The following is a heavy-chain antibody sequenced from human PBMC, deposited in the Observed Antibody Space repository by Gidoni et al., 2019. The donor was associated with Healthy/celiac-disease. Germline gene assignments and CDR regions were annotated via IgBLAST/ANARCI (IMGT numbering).Heavy chain of an antibody. V-gene: IGHV4-34*01. J-gene: IGHJ4*02. D-gene: IGHD5-12*01. CDR1: GGSFSGYY. CDR2: INHSGST. Sequence: QVQLQQWGAGLLKPSETLSLTCAVSGGSFSGYYWSWIRQPPGKGLEWIGEINHSGSTNYNPSLKSRVTISVDTSKNQFSLKLSSVTAADTAVYYCARRGARNIVATIHFDYWGQGTLVTVSS. CDR3: ARRGARNIVATIHFDY.